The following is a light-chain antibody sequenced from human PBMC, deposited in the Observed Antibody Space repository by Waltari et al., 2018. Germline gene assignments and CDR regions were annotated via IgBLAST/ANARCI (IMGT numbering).Light chain of an antibody. V-gene: IGKV3-15*01. CDR3: QQYNKWPPLT. CDR1: HNIHDN. CDR2: GAS. Sequence: EVLMTQSPATLSVSSGDRVTLSCRASHNIHDNLAWYQQKPGQAPRLLIYGASTRATDIPARFRGSGSGTEFTLTINSLQSEDLGIYYCQQYNKWPPLTFGGGTKVEIK. J-gene: IGKJ4*01.